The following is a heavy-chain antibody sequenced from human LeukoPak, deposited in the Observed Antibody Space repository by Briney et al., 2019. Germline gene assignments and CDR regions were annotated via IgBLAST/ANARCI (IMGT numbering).Heavy chain of an antibody. CDR3: ARGQGSGSNL. Sequence: PSETLSLTCAVYGGSFSGYSWSWIRQPPGKGLEWIGEINHSGSTNYNPSLKSRVTISVDTSKNQFSLKLSSVTAADTAVYYCARGQGSGSNLWGQGTLVTVSS. CDR2: INHSGST. D-gene: IGHD3-10*01. CDR1: GGSFSGYS. V-gene: IGHV4-34*01. J-gene: IGHJ4*02.